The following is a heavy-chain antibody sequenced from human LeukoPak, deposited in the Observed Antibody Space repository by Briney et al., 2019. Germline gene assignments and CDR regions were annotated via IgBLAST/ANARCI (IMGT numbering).Heavy chain of an antibody. Sequence: SETLSLTCAVSGGSISSSNWWSWVRQPPGKGLEWIGEIYHSGSTNYNPSLKSRVTISVDTSKNQFSLKLSSVTAADTAVYYCARGPYYDFWSGYYFDPYYYYGMDVWGQGTTVTVSS. D-gene: IGHD3-3*01. CDR2: IYHSGST. V-gene: IGHV4-4*02. CDR1: GGSISSSNW. J-gene: IGHJ6*02. CDR3: ARGPYYDFWSGYYFDPYYYYGMDV.